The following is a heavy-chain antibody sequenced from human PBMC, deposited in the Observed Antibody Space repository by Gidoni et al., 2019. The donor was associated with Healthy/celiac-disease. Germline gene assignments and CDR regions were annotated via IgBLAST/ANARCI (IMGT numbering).Heavy chain of an antibody. CDR2: IRSKANSYAT. Sequence: EVQLVESAGGLVQPGGSLKLSCAASGFTFSGSAMHWVRQASGKGLEWVGRIRSKANSYATAYAASVKGRFTISRDDSKNTAYLQMNSLKTEDTAVYYCTRHAAVEDNWGQGTLVTVSS. J-gene: IGHJ4*02. V-gene: IGHV3-73*02. CDR1: GFTFSGSA. D-gene: IGHD6-19*01. CDR3: TRHAAVEDN.